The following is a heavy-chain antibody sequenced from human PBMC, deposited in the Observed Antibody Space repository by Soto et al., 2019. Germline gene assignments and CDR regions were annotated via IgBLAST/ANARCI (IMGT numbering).Heavy chain of an antibody. CDR2: ISGSGGST. V-gene: IGHV3-23*01. CDR3: AKGNIVVVVAASGDYDY. J-gene: IGHJ4*02. Sequence: GGSLRLSCAASGFTFSSYAMSWVRQAPVKGLEWVSAISGSGGSTYYADSVKGRFTISRDNSKNTLYLQMNSLRAEDTAVYYCAKGNIVVVVAASGDYDYWGQGTLVTVSS. CDR1: GFTFSSYA. D-gene: IGHD2-15*01.